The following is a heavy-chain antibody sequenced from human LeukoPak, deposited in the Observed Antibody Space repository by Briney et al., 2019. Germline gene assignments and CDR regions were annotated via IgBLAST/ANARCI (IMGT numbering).Heavy chain of an antibody. J-gene: IGHJ4*02. V-gene: IGHV3-30*01. Sequence: GGSQRLSCAASEFTFSSNAMHWVRQAPGKGLEWVTIISYDGSNKYYADSVKGRFTISRDNSKNTLYLQMNSLRAEDTAVYYCARDNGATYTAMVNWGQGTLVTVSS. CDR1: EFTFSSNA. D-gene: IGHD5-18*01. CDR3: ARDNGATYTAMVN. CDR2: ISYDGSNK.